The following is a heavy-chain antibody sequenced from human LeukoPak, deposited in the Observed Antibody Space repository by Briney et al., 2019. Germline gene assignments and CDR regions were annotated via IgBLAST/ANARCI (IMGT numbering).Heavy chain of an antibody. CDR1: GGTFSSYA. J-gene: IGHJ3*02. V-gene: IGHV1-69*13. CDR2: IIPIFGTA. CDR3: ASPEFSNWNDPGGAFDI. Sequence: SVKVSCKASGGTFSSYAISWVRQAPGQGLEWMGGIIPIFGTANYAQKFQGRVTITADESTSTAYMELSSLRSEDTAVYYCASPEFSNWNDPGGAFDIWGQGTMVTVSS. D-gene: IGHD1-20*01.